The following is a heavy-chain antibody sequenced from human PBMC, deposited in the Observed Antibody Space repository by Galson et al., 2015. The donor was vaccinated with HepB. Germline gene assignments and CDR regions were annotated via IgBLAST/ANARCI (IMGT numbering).Heavy chain of an antibody. CDR2: ISYNGSNK. CDR1: GFTFSSYA. D-gene: IGHD6-13*01. J-gene: IGHJ6*02. CDR3: ARELIAADGKWDYYYGMDF. V-gene: IGHV3-30-3*01. Sequence: SLRLSCAASGFTFSSYAMHWVRQAPGKGLEWVAIISYNGSNKYYADSVKGRFTISRDNSKDTLYLQMNSLRPEDTAVFYCARELIAADGKWDYYYGMDFWGQGTTVTVSS.